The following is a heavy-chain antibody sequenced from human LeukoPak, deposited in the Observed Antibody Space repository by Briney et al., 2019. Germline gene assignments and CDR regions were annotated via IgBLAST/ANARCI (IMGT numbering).Heavy chain of an antibody. D-gene: IGHD5-18*01. J-gene: IGHJ4*02. Sequence: GGSLRLSCAASGFTFSSDAMSGGRQAPGKGLEWVSAISGSGGSTYYADSVKGRFTISRDNSKNTLYLQMNSLRAEDTAVYYCANSYGYLFDYWGQGTLVTVSS. CDR2: ISGSGGST. CDR3: ANSYGYLFDY. CDR1: GFTFSSDA. V-gene: IGHV3-23*01.